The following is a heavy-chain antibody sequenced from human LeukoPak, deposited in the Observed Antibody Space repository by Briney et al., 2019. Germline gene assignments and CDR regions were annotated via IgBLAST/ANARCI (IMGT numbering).Heavy chain of an antibody. V-gene: IGHV3-7*03. CDR2: IKQDGSEK. J-gene: IGHJ4*02. Sequence: GGSLRLSCAASGFTFSSYWMSWVRQAPGKGLEWVANIKQDGSEKYYVDSVKGRFTISRDNAKNSLYLQMNSLRAEDTAVYYCAKQSRSSGWYPIDYWGQGTLVTVSS. D-gene: IGHD6-19*01. CDR1: GFTFSSYW. CDR3: AKQSRSSGWYPIDY.